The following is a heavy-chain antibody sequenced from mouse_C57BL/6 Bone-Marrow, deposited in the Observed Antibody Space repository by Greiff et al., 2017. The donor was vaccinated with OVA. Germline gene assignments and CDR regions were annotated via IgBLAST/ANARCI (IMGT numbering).Heavy chain of an antibody. CDR2: ISSGSSTI. CDR3: ARRKLNWYFDV. Sequence: EVKLMESGGGLVKPGGSLKLSCAASGFTFSDYGMHWVRQAPEKGLEWVAYISSGSSTIYYADTVKGRFTITRDNAKNTLFLQMTSLRSEDTAVYYCARRKLNWYFDVWGTGTTVTVSS. J-gene: IGHJ1*03. D-gene: IGHD4-1*01. V-gene: IGHV5-17*01. CDR1: GFTFSDYG.